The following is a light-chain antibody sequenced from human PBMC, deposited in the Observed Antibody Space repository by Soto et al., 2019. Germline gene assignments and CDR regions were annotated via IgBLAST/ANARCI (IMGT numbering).Light chain of an antibody. J-gene: IGKJ1*01. CDR3: QQYNTYLWT. V-gene: IGKV1-5*03. CDR1: QSISSW. Sequence: DIQMAQYPSTLSASFGDRVTITCGASQSISSWLAWYQQKPGKAPKLLIYKASSLESGVPSRFSGSGSGTEGSLTISSLKTDDGATYYCQQYNTYLWTFGQGTKVDIK. CDR2: KAS.